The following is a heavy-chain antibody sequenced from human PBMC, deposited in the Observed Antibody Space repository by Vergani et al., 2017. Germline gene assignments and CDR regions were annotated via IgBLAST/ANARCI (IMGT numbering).Heavy chain of an antibody. CDR2: IIPIFGTA. J-gene: IGHJ6*03. CDR3: ASTSSSSYYYDYMDV. Sequence: QVQLVQSGAEVKKPGSSVKVSCKASVGTFSSYAISWVRQAPGQGLEWMGGIIPIFGTANYAQKFQGRVTITADESTSTAYMELSSLRSEDTAVYYCASTSSSSYYYDYMDVWGKGTTVTVSS. D-gene: IGHD6-6*01. CDR1: VGTFSSYA. V-gene: IGHV1-69*01.